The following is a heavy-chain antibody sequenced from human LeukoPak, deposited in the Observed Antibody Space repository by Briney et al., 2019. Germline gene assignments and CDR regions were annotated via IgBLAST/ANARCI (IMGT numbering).Heavy chain of an antibody. CDR3: ATWVGSYFGH. CDR1: GFLLSNQA. J-gene: IGHJ4*02. Sequence: GGSLRLSCTGSGFLLSNQAMSWVRQAPGKGLEWVSAVTSSGDNTYYADCVKGRFNISRDNSKNTLFLQMNSLRAEDMAIYYCATWVGSYFGHWGQGTLVTVSS. D-gene: IGHD3-10*01. CDR2: VTSSGDNT. V-gene: IGHV3-23*01.